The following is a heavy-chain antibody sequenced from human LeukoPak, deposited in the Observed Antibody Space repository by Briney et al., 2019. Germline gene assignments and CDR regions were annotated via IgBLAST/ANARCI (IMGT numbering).Heavy chain of an antibody. Sequence: PGGSLRLSCAASGFTFSSYGLSWVRQAPGKGLEWVSAISGSGGSTYYADSVKGRFTISRDNSKNTLYLQMNSLRAEDAAVYYCAKEIRSPALYGDYGPARNDAFDIWGQGTMVTVSS. J-gene: IGHJ3*02. CDR1: GFTFSSYG. V-gene: IGHV3-23*01. D-gene: IGHD4-17*01. CDR2: ISGSGGST. CDR3: AKEIRSPALYGDYGPARNDAFDI.